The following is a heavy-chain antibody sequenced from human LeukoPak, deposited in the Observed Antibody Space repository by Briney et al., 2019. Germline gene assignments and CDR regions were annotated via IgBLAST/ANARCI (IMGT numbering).Heavy chain of an antibody. J-gene: IGHJ3*02. Sequence: PSQTLSLTCTVSGGSISSGDYYWSWIRQPPGKGLEWIGYIYYSGSTYYNPSLKSRVTISVDTSKNQFSLKLSSVTAADTAVYYCARSSDYYDSSGPMHAFDIWGQGTMVTVSS. CDR2: IYYSGST. D-gene: IGHD3-22*01. CDR1: GGSISSGDYY. V-gene: IGHV4-30-4*01. CDR3: ARSSDYYDSSGPMHAFDI.